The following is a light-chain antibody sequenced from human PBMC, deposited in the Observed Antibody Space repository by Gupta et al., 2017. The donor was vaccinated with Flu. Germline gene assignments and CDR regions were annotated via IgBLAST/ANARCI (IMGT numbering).Light chain of an antibody. CDR1: KLGDKY. Sequence: SYELTQPPSVSVPPGQTASITCPGDKLGDKYACWYQQKPGQSPVLVIYQDSKRPSGIPERFSGSNSGNTATLTISGTQAMDEADYYCQAWDSSSLWVFGGGTKLTVL. V-gene: IGLV3-1*01. CDR2: QDS. J-gene: IGLJ3*02. CDR3: QAWDSSSLWV.